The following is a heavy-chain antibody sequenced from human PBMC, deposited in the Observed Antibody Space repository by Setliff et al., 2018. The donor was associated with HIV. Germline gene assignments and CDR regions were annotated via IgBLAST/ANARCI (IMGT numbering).Heavy chain of an antibody. V-gene: IGHV4-59*11. J-gene: IGHJ6*03. Sequence: PSETLSLTCTVSGGSMNSHYWSWIRQSPGRGLEWIGYIYYSVSTKYNPSLKSRVSMSIDTSKNQFSLKMSSVTAADTAVYYCARVSRLGDSYGYYYYYMDVWGKGTTVTVSS. CDR2: IYYSVST. D-gene: IGHD3-10*01. CDR1: GGSMNSHY. CDR3: ARVSRLGDSYGYYYYYMDV.